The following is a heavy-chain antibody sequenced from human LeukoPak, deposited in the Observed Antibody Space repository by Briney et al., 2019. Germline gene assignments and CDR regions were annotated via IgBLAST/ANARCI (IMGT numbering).Heavy chain of an antibody. V-gene: IGHV1-18*01. J-gene: IGHJ4*02. CDR1: GYTFTSYG. CDR2: ISAYNGNT. CDR3: ARGLAYYYDSSGYYFDY. Sequence: WASVKVSCKASGYTFTSYGISWVRQAPGQGLEWMGWISAYNGNTNYAQKLQGRVTMTTDTSTSTAYMELRSLRSDDTAVYYCARGLAYYYDSSGYYFDYWGQGTLVTVSS. D-gene: IGHD3-22*01.